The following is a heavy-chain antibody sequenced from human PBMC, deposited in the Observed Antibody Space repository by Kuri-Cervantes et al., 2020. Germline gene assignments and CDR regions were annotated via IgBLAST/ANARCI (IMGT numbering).Heavy chain of an antibody. CDR2: ISTTGTTM. J-gene: IGHJ4*02. Sequence: GGSLRLSCAASGFTFSDYYMSWIRQAPGKGLEWVSYISTTGTTMYYADSVRGRFTISRDNAKNSLYLQMNSLRVEDTAVYYCARFGGATDYWGQGTLVTVSS. D-gene: IGHD1-26*01. CDR1: GFTFSDYY. CDR3: ARFGGATDY. V-gene: IGHV3-11*01.